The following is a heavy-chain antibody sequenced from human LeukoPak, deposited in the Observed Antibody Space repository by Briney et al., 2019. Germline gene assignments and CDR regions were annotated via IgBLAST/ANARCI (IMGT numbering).Heavy chain of an antibody. CDR2: TYYRSTWYN. J-gene: IGHJ4*02. Sequence: SQTLSLTCAISGDSVSNNAAAWNWIRQSPSRGLEWLGRTYYRSTWYNDYAVSVKSRITINPDTSKNHFSLQLNFVTPEDTAVYYCARQFANKYNFWGQGTLVTASS. CDR3: ARQFANKYNF. V-gene: IGHV6-1*01. CDR1: GDSVSNNAAA. D-gene: IGHD1-1*01.